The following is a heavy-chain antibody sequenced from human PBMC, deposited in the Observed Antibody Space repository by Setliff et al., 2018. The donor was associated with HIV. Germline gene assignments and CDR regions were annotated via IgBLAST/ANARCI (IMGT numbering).Heavy chain of an antibody. D-gene: IGHD3-22*01. CDR1: SDSISPYY. J-gene: IGHJ4*02. V-gene: IGHV4-59*08. CDR2: IYYSGST. Sequence: SETLSLTCTVSSDSISPYYWSWIRQPPGRGLEWIGFIYYSGSTNYSPSLKSRVTIAVDTSNNQFSLKLSSVTAADTAVYYCARVTRYYDSSGYAFDYWGQGTLVTVSS. CDR3: ARVTRYYDSSGYAFDY.